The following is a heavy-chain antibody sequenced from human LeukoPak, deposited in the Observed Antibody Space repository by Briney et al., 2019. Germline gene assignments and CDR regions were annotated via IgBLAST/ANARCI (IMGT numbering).Heavy chain of an antibody. CDR3: ARHFYGYFDY. V-gene: IGHV5-51*01. D-gene: IGHD4-17*01. Sequence: GGSLNISGKGPGSSFTGYWIGWVGQMPGKGLEWMGIIYPGDSDTTYSPSFQGQVTISADKSISTAYLQWSSLKASDTAMYYCARHFYGYFDYWGQGTLVTVSS. CDR2: IYPGDSDT. CDR1: GSSFTGYW. J-gene: IGHJ4*02.